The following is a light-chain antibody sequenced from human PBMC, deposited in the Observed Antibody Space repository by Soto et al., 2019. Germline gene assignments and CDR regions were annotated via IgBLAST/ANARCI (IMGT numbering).Light chain of an antibody. J-gene: IGKJ3*01. CDR3: QQCDTWPLT. Sequence: EIVMTQSPATLSVSPGETASLSCRASQSISTYLAWYQQKPGQAPRLLIYATSARAAGIPARFSGSGSGTEFTLTISSLQSEDVATYYCQQCDTWPLTFGPGTKVDIK. V-gene: IGKV3-15*01. CDR1: QSISTY. CDR2: ATS.